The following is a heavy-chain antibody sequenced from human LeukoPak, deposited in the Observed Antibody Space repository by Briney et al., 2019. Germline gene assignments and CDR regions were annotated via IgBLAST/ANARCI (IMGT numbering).Heavy chain of an antibody. V-gene: IGHV4-61*02. D-gene: IGHD4-23*01. Sequence: PSQTLSLTCTVSGGSISSGSYYWSWIRQPAGKGLEWIGRIYTSGSTNYNPSLKSRVTISVDTSKNQFSLKLSSVTAADTAVYYCARVSGGDFDYWGQGTLVTVSS. CDR3: ARVSGGDFDY. CDR1: GGSISSGSYY. J-gene: IGHJ4*02. CDR2: IYTSGST.